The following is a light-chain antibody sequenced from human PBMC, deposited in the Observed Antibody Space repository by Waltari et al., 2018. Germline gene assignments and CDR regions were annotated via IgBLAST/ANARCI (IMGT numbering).Light chain of an antibody. CDR1: QSVSSS. V-gene: IGKV3-11*01. Sequence: EIVLTQSPATLSLSPGERATLSCRASQSVSSSLSWYQQTPGQAPRLLIYDASTRATGIPARFSGIGSGTDFTLTISSLEPEDFAVYYCQHRTNWPPTFGGGTKVEIK. CDR3: QHRTNWPPT. J-gene: IGKJ4*01. CDR2: DAS.